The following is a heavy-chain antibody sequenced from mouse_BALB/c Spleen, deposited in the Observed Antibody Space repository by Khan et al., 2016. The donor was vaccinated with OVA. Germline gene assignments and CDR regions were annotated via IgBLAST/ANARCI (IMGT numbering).Heavy chain of an antibody. CDR2: IFPGDGST. V-gene: IGHV1S56*01. CDR3: ARTGSGGFAY. CDR1: GYTFTSYD. Sequence: QVQLKESGAELVKPGTSVKLSCKASGYTFTSYDINWVRQRPEQGLDWIGWIFPGDGSTKYNEKFKGKATLTTAKSSSTAYMPLSRLTSEDSAVYFCARTGSGGFAYWRQGTLVTISA. J-gene: IGHJ3*01.